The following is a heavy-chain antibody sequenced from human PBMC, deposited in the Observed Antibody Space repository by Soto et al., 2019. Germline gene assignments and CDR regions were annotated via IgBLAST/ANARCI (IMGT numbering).Heavy chain of an antibody. D-gene: IGHD3-22*01. CDR3: ARGCDSSGYYRYYYYAMDF. V-gene: IGHV1-3*01. J-gene: IGHJ6*02. CDR2: INAGNGNT. Sequence: DSVKVSCNASGYTVTSYGMHLVRHALGERLEWIGWINAGNGNTKYSQKFLGRGIITRHTSATTAYMVLSSLRSEDTSVYYCARGCDSSGYYRYYYYAMDFRGDGIAVTLS. CDR1: GYTVTSYG.